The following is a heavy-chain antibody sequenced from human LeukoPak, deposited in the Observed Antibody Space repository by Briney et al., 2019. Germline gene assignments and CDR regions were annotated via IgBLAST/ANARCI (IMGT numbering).Heavy chain of an antibody. CDR3: ARGGYHHGFDI. J-gene: IGHJ3*02. CDR2: VDNDGSDS. D-gene: IGHD1-14*01. Sequence: HPGGSLRLSCAASEFTFINYWMHWVRQAPGEGLVWVSRVDNDGSDSIYADSVKGRFTISRDNAKNTVYLQMNGLRADDTAVYYCARGGYHHGFDIWGQGTMVTVSS. V-gene: IGHV3-74*01. CDR1: EFTFINYW.